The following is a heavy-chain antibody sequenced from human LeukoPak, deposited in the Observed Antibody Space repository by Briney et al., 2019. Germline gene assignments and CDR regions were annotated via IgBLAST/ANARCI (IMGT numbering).Heavy chain of an antibody. Sequence: GESLKISCQASGSHFSTYWIAWVRQMPGKGLESMGIIYPADSDTRYSPSFQGQVTISADKSISTAYLQWSGLKASDTAIYYCGRPSADGLERAHIDCWGQGTLVTVSS. CDR1: GSHFSTYW. J-gene: IGHJ4*02. CDR3: GRPSADGLERAHIDC. V-gene: IGHV5-51*01. CDR2: IYPADSDT.